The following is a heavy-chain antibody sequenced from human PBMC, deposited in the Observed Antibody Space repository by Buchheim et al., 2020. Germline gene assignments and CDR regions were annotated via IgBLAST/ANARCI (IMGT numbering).Heavy chain of an antibody. CDR2: IYYSGST. CDR3: ARGEWELPDAEYFQH. CDR1: GGSISSYY. J-gene: IGHJ1*01. Sequence: QVQLQESGPGLVKPSETLSLTCTVSGGSISSYYWSWIRQPPGKGLKWIGYIYYSGSTNYNPSLKSRITISVDTSKNQFSLKLSSVTAADTAVYYCARGEWELPDAEYFQHWGQGTL. V-gene: IGHV4-59*01. D-gene: IGHD1-26*01.